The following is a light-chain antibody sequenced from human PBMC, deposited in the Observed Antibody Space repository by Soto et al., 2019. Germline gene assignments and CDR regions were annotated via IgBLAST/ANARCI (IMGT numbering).Light chain of an antibody. CDR3: SSYTSSSTLYV. Sequence: QSALTQPASVSGSPGQSITISCTGTSSDVGGYNYVPWYQQHPGKAPKLMIYEVSNRPSGVSNRFSGSKSGNTASLTISELQAEDEADYYCSSYTSSSTLYVFGTGTKVTVL. J-gene: IGLJ1*01. CDR2: EVS. V-gene: IGLV2-14*01. CDR1: SSDVGGYNY.